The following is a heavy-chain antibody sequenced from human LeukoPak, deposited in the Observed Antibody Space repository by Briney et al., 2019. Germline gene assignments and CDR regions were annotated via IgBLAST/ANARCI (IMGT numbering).Heavy chain of an antibody. CDR1: GFTSSSYA. V-gene: IGHV3-23*01. CDR3: AKDPALTTGIVGATNFDY. D-gene: IGHD1-26*01. Sequence: PGGSLRLSCAASGFTSSSYAMSWVRQAPGKGLEWVSAISGSGGSTYYADSVKGRFTISRDNSKNTLYLQMNSLRAEDTAVYYCAKDPALTTGIVGATNFDYWGQGTLVTVSS. CDR2: ISGSGGST. J-gene: IGHJ4*02.